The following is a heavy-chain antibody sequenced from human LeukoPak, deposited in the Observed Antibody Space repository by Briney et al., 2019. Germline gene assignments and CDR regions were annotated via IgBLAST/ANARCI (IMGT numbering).Heavy chain of an antibody. Sequence: SVKVSCKASGGTFSSYAISWVRQAPGQGLEWMGGIIPIFGTANYAQKFQGRVTITADESTSTAYMELSSLRSEDTAVYYCARGWVAVAGRDYFDYWGQGTLVTVSS. CDR1: GGTFSSYA. J-gene: IGHJ4*02. V-gene: IGHV1-69*13. D-gene: IGHD6-19*01. CDR2: IIPIFGTA. CDR3: ARGWVAVAGRDYFDY.